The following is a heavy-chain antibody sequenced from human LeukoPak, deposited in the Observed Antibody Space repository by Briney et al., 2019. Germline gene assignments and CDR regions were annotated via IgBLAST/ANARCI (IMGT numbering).Heavy chain of an antibody. J-gene: IGHJ4*02. D-gene: IGHD3-22*01. CDR2: ISGSGGST. Sequence: GGSLRLSCAASGFTFSSYAMSWVRQAPGRGLEWVSAISGSGGSTYYADSVKGRFTISRDNSKNTLYLQMNSLRAEDTAVYYCAKSYDSSGYYYFDYWGQGTLVTVSS. V-gene: IGHV3-23*01. CDR3: AKSYDSSGYYYFDY. CDR1: GFTFSSYA.